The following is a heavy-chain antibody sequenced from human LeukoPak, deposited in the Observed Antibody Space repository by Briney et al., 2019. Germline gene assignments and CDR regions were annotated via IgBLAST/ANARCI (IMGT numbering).Heavy chain of an antibody. CDR3: AAHYYGSGSHPEGY. J-gene: IGHJ4*02. V-gene: IGHV4-59*08. CDR1: GGSISSYY. CDR2: IYYSGST. D-gene: IGHD3-10*01. Sequence: SETLPLTCTVSGGSISSYYWSWIRQPPGKGLEWIGYIYYSGSTNYNPSLKSRVTISVDTSKNQFSLKLSSVTAADTAVYYCAAHYYGSGSHPEGYWGQGTLVTVSS.